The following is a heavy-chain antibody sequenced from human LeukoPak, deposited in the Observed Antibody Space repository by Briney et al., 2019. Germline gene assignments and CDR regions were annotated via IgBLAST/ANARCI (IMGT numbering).Heavy chain of an antibody. CDR1: GYTFTSYG. J-gene: IGHJ4*02. Sequence: ASVKVSCKASGYTFTSYGISWVRQAPGQGLEWMGWISAYNGNTNYAQKLQGRVTMTTDTSTGTAYMELRSLRSDDTAVYYCARDRGYNWNYGYPIFDYWGQGTLVTVSS. V-gene: IGHV1-18*01. CDR3: ARDRGYNWNYGYPIFDY. D-gene: IGHD1-7*01. CDR2: ISAYNGNT.